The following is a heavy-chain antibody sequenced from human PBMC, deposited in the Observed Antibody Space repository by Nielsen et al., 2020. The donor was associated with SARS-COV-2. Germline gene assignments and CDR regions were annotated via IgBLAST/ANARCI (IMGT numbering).Heavy chain of an antibody. CDR2: ISVLKGGT. V-gene: IGHV1-18*01. CDR3: ANSFHDYGDWFDS. CDR1: GYTFNRFD. Sequence: ASVKVSCKASGYTFNRFDISWVRQAPGQGLEWMGLISVLKGGTNYAQKFRGRVSMTTDTSTNTAYMELGSLRSDDTAMYYCANSFHDYGDWFDSWGQGTLVTVSS. D-gene: IGHD4-17*01. J-gene: IGHJ5*01.